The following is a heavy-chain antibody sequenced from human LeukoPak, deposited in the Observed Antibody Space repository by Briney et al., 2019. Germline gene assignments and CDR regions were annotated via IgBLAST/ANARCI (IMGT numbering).Heavy chain of an antibody. CDR3: AKAFTNAVAGLFDY. D-gene: IGHD6-19*01. V-gene: IGHV3-53*01. Sequence: GGSLRLSCAASGFTVSSNYMSWVRQAPGKGLEWVSVIYSGGSTYYADSVKGRFTISRDNSKNTLYLQMNSLRAEDTAVYYCAKAFTNAVAGLFDYWAREPWSPSPQ. CDR1: GFTVSSNY. CDR2: IYSGGST. J-gene: IGHJ4*02.